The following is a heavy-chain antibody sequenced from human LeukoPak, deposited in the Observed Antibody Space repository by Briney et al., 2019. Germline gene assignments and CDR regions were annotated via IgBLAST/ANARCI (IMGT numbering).Heavy chain of an antibody. Sequence: PGGSKRLSCTTSGFTLNDYAMHCVRQAPGKGLEWVAGISWNRNTIGYADSLRDRFTVFRDDAENSLYLQMNSLRPEDTAIYYCAKDADDSGDYMGIDYWGQGILVTVSS. CDR3: AKDADDSGDYMGIDY. V-gene: IGHV3-9*01. CDR2: ISWNRNTI. CDR1: GFTLNDYA. D-gene: IGHD4-17*01. J-gene: IGHJ4*02.